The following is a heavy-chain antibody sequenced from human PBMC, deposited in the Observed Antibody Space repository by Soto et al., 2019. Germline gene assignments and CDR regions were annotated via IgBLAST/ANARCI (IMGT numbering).Heavy chain of an antibody. CDR2: ISGSGGST. V-gene: IGHV3-23*01. D-gene: IGHD3-3*01. Sequence: GGSLRLSCAASGFTFSSYAMSWVRQAPGKGLEWVSAISGSGGSTYYADSVKGRFTISRDNSKNTLYLQMNSLRAEDTAVYYCARSDYDFWSGYEAGWFDPWGQGTLVTVSS. CDR1: GFTFSSYA. CDR3: ARSDYDFWSGYEAGWFDP. J-gene: IGHJ5*02.